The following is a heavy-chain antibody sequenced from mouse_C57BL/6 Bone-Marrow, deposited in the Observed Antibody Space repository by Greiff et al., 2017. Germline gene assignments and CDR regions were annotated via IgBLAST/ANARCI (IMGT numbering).Heavy chain of an antibody. CDR3: GRGEVGPFDY. CDR1: GYTFTSYT. D-gene: IGHD1-1*02. CDR2: INPSSGYT. Sequence: VQLQQSGAELARPGASVKMSCKASGYTFTSYTMHWVKQRPGQGLEWIGNINPSSGYTKYTPKFQDKATLTADKSSSTAYLQLSSLTSEDSADYYCGRGEVGPFDYWGQGTTLTVSS. J-gene: IGHJ2*01. V-gene: IGHV1-4*01.